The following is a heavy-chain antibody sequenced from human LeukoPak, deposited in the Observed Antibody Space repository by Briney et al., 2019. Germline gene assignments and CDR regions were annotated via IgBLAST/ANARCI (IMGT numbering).Heavy chain of an antibody. J-gene: IGHJ5*02. CDR2: ISAYNGNT. CDR1: GYSFTSFG. Sequence: ASVKVSCKASGYSFTSFGISWVRQAPGQGLEWMGWISAYNGNTKYVQKFQGRVTMTTDISTSTAYMELRSLRSDDTAVYYCARDGEDYYDSSGYNWFDPWGQGTLVTVSS. V-gene: IGHV1-18*01. CDR3: ARDGEDYYDSSGYNWFDP. D-gene: IGHD3-22*01.